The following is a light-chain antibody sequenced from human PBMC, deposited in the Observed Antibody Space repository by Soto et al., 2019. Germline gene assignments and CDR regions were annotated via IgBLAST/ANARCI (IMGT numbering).Light chain of an antibody. J-gene: IGLJ1*01. CDR2: EVS. Sequence: QSALTQPASVSGSPGQSITISCTGTSSDIGAYNFVSWYQQHPGKAPKLMIYEVSHRPSGVSSRFSGSKSGNTASLTISGLQAEDEADYYCSSYTSAYTDVFGTGTKLTVL. V-gene: IGLV2-14*01. CDR3: SSYTSAYTDV. CDR1: SSDIGAYNF.